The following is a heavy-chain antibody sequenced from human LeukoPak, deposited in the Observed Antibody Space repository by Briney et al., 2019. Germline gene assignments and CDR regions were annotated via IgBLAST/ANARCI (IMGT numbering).Heavy chain of an antibody. CDR2: IWYDGSNK. Sequence: GGSLRLSCAASGXTFSSYGVHWVRQAPGKGLEWVAVIWYDGSNKYYADSVKGRFTISRDNSKNTLYLQMNSLRAEDTAVYYCARGITGAYYFDYWGQGALVTVSS. J-gene: IGHJ4*02. D-gene: IGHD7-27*01. CDR1: GXTFSSYG. V-gene: IGHV3-33*01. CDR3: ARGITGAYYFDY.